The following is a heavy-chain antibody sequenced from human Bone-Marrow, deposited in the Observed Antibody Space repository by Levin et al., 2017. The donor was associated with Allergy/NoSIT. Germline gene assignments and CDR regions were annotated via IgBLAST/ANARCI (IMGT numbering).Heavy chain of an antibody. CDR1: GFTFKTYG. J-gene: IGHJ5*02. CDR2: ISYDGSNK. Sequence: GGSLRLSCVASGFTFKTYGMHWVRQAPGKGLEWVTVISYDGSNKYYSDSVKGRFTVSRDNSKNTLYLQMKSLRAEDTAVYYCAKDAGISDNTTYYSNWFDPWGQGTLVTVSS. D-gene: IGHD2/OR15-2a*01. CDR3: AKDAGISDNTTYYSNWFDP. V-gene: IGHV3-30*18.